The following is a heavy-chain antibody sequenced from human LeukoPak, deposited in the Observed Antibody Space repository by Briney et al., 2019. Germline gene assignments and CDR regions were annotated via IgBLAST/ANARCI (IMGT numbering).Heavy chain of an antibody. CDR1: GFTFDDYG. J-gene: IGHJ4*02. CDR3: ARERTYYYDSNPDYFDY. Sequence: GGSLRLSCAASGFTFDDYGLSWVRQAPGKGLEWVSGINWNGGSTGYADSVKGRFTISRDNAKNSLYLQMNSLRAGDTALYYCARERTYYYDSNPDYFDYWGQGTLVTVSS. V-gene: IGHV3-20*04. D-gene: IGHD3-22*01. CDR2: INWNGGST.